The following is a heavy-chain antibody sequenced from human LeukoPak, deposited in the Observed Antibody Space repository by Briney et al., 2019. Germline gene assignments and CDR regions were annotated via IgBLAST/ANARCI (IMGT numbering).Heavy chain of an antibody. CDR1: GGSISSGGYY. J-gene: IGHJ4*02. V-gene: IGHV4-31*03. CDR3: ARVDGSGSYYTDY. D-gene: IGHD3-10*01. Sequence: SETLSLTCTVSGGSISSGGYYWSWIRQHPGKGLEWIGYIYYSGCTYYNPSLKSRITISIDTSKNQFSLKLSSVTAADTAVYYCARVDGSGSYYTDYWGQGTLVTVSS. CDR2: IYYSGCT.